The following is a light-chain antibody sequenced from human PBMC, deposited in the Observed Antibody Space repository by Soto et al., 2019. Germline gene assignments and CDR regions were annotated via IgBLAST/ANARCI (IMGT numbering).Light chain of an antibody. CDR2: LNSDGSH. Sequence: QPVLTQSPSASASLGASVKLTCTLSSGHSNYVIAWHQQQPEKGPRYLMKLNSDGSHSKGYGIPDRFSGSSSGAERYLTISSLQSEDEADYYCQTWDTGIRVFGGGTKLTVL. CDR3: QTWDTGIRV. CDR1: SGHSNYV. J-gene: IGLJ2*01. V-gene: IGLV4-69*01.